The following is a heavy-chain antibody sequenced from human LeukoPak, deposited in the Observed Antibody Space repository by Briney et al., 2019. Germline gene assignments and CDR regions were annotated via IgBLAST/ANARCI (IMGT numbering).Heavy chain of an antibody. CDR2: ISYDGSNK. D-gene: IGHD3-22*01. J-gene: IGHJ4*02. Sequence: PGGSLRLSCAVSGFTFSSYGMHWVRQAPGKGLEWVAVISYDGSNKYYADSVKGRFTISRDNSKNTLYLQMNSLRAEDTAVYYCAKAPTYYYDSSGYDLGDLGGYWGQGNLVSVFS. CDR3: AKAPTYYYDSSGYDLGDLGGY. CDR1: GFTFSSYG. V-gene: IGHV3-30*18.